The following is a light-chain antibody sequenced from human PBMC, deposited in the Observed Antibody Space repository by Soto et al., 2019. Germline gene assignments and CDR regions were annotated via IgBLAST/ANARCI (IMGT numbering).Light chain of an antibody. CDR1: SSSIGAGYE. CDR2: GKG. Sequence: QAVVTQPPSMSGAPGQRVTISCSGTSSSIGAGYEVHWYHQLPGTAPQLVVSGKGNRPSGVPDRLSASKSGTSASLAITGLQAEDEGHYYCQSYDKRLTAYVFGTGTKLTVL. V-gene: IGLV1-40*01. J-gene: IGLJ1*01. CDR3: QSYDKRLTAYV.